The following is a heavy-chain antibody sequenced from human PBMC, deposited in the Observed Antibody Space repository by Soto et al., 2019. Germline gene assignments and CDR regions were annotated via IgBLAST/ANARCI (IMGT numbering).Heavy chain of an antibody. V-gene: IGHV3-23*04. J-gene: IGHJ4*02. CDR1: GFTFNTYA. CDR3: AKAPTEIGYFDY. CDR2: ITGSGGTT. Sequence: EVQLVESGGGMVQPGGSLTLSCAASGFTFNTYAMNWVRQAPGKGLEWVSAITGSGGTTFYADSVKGRFTISRDNSKNTLYLQMSSLRADDTADYYCAKAPTEIGYFDYWGRGTLVTVSS. D-gene: IGHD2-21*01.